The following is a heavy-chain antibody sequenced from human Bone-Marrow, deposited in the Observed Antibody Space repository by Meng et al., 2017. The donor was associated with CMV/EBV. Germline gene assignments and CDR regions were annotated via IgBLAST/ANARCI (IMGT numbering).Heavy chain of an antibody. CDR2: IHNSGST. D-gene: IGHD1-20*01. CDR1: GGSFSGYY. CDR3: ARSNWNWCDP. Sequence: SETLSLTCAVYGGSFSGYYWSWIRQPPGKGLEWIGEIHNSGSTNYHPALKRRVTMSVDTSKNQFTWKVRSVIPADTAVYYCARSNWNWCDPWGQGSLVTVSS. V-gene: IGHV4-34*01. J-gene: IGHJ5*02.